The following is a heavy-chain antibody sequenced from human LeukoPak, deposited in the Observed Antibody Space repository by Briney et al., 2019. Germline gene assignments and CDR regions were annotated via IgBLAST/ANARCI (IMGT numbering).Heavy chain of an antibody. V-gene: IGHV3-74*01. J-gene: IGHJ4*02. CDR2: INSDGSTT. CDR1: GFTFSNYW. CDR3: AKIPSATENFDY. D-gene: IGHD5-12*01. Sequence: PGGSLRLSGAASGFTFSNYWMHWVRQAPGKGLIWVSRINSDGSTTTYADSVKGRFTISKDNAKNTLYLQMDSLRAEDTAIYYCAKIPSATENFDYWGQGTLVMVSS.